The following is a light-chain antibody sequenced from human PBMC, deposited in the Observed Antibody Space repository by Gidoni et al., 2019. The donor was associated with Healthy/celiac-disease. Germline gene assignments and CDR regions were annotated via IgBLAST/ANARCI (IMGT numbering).Light chain of an antibody. CDR1: QSVLYSSNNKNY. Sequence: DIVMTQSPDSLAVSLGARATINCKSSQSVLYSSNNKNYLAWYQQKPGQPPKLLIYWASTRESGVPDRFSGSGSGTDFTLTISSLQAEDVAVDYCQQYYSTPQTFGQGTKVEIK. CDR2: WAS. CDR3: QQYYSTPQT. J-gene: IGKJ1*01. V-gene: IGKV4-1*01.